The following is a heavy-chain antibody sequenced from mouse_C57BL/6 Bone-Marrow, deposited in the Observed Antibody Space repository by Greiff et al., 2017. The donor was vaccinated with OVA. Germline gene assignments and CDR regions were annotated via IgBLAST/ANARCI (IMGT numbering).Heavy chain of an antibody. CDR1: GFNIKDDY. CDR3: TTSGVVARAY. D-gene: IGHD1-1*01. CDR2: IDPENGDT. V-gene: IGHV14-4*01. Sequence: EVQLQQSGAELVRPGASVKLSCTASGFNIKDDYMPWVKQRPEQGLEWIGWIDPENGDTEYASKFQGKATITADTSSNTAYLQVSSLTSEDTAVYYCTTSGVVARAYWGQGTLVTVSA. J-gene: IGHJ3*01.